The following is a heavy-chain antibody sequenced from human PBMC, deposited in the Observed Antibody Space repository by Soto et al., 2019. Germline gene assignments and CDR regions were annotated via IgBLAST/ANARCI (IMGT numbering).Heavy chain of an antibody. Sequence: SETLSLTCTVSGGSISSSSYYWGWIRQPPGKGLEWIGSIYYSGSTYYNPSLKSRVTISVDTSKNQFSLKLSSVTAADTAVYYCARHKYEQWCGEVSFIEYWCQGTLVTVSS. CDR2: IYYSGST. V-gene: IGHV4-39*01. CDR1: GGSISSSSYY. J-gene: IGHJ4*02. CDR3: ARHKYEQWCGEVSFIEY. D-gene: IGHD3-10*01.